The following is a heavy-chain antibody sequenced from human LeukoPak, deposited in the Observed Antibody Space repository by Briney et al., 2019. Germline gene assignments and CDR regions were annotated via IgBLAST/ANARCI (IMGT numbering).Heavy chain of an antibody. Sequence: GGSLRLSCAASGFTFSSYGMHWVRQAPGKGLEWVAIISYDGSNKYYADSVKGRFTISRDNSKNTLYLQMDSLRAEDTAVYYCARDLGQYYDTSDNWFDPWGQGTLVTVSS. CDR2: ISYDGSNK. D-gene: IGHD3-22*01. CDR1: GFTFSSYG. CDR3: ARDLGQYYDTSDNWFDP. V-gene: IGHV3-30*03. J-gene: IGHJ5*02.